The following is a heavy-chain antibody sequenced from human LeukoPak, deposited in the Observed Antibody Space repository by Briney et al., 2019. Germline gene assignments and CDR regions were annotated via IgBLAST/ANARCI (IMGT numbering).Heavy chain of an antibody. CDR2: IYPGDSDT. CDR3: ARRGGLLWFGESFDAFDI. V-gene: IGHV5-51*01. CDR1: VYSFTSYW. Sequence: GESLKISCKGSVYSFTSYWIGWVRQMPGKGLEWMGIIYPGDSDTRYSPSFQGQVTISADKSISTAYLQWSSLKASDTAMYYCARRGGLLWFGESFDAFDIWGQGTMVTVSS. J-gene: IGHJ3*02. D-gene: IGHD3-10*01.